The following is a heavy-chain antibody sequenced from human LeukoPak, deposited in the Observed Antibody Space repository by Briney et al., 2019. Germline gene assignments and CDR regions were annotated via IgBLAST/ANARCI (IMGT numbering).Heavy chain of an antibody. CDR1: GGSISSYY. CDR2: IYTSGSN. CDR3: ARRILVQLERPWAFDI. J-gene: IGHJ3*02. V-gene: IGHV4-4*07. Sequence: SSETLSLTCTVSGGSISSYYWRWIRQPAGKGLEWIGRIYTSGSNNYNPSLKSRVTRSVDTSKNQFSLKLSSVTAADTAGYYCARRILVQLERPWAFDIWGQGTMVTVSS. D-gene: IGHD1-1*01.